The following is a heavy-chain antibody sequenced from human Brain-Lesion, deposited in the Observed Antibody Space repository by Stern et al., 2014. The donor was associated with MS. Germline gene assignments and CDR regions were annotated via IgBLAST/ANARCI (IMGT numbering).Heavy chain of an antibody. CDR1: GFTFDDYA. CDR3: ARDITGSSAYFAY. V-gene: IGHV3-9*01. D-gene: IGHD1-14*01. Sequence: QLVESGGDLVQPGRSLRLSCAAFGFTFDDYAMHWVRHAPGKGLELVACISWNSGTIGYADSVKGRFTTSRDNAYSSLYFQMNSLRPEDTALYYCARDITGSSAYFAYWGQGTLVTVSS. CDR2: ISWNSGTI. J-gene: IGHJ4*02.